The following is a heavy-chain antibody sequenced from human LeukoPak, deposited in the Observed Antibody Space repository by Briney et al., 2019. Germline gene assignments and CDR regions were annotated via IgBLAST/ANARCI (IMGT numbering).Heavy chain of an antibody. CDR3: ARGRGLYYYGSGSRRNYFDY. D-gene: IGHD3-10*01. V-gene: IGHV4-34*01. Sequence: PSETLSLTCAVYGGSFSGYYWSWIRQPPGKGREWIGEINHSGSTNYNPSLKSRVTISVDTSKNQFSLKLSSVTAADTAVYYCARGRGLYYYGSGSRRNYFDYWGQGTLVTVSS. CDR1: GGSFSGYY. CDR2: INHSGST. J-gene: IGHJ4*02.